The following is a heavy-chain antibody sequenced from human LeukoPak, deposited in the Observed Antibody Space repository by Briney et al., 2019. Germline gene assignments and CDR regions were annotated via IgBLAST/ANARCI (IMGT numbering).Heavy chain of an antibody. V-gene: IGHV4-31*03. J-gene: IGHJ5*02. D-gene: IGHD3-10*01. CDR3: AREGLGQGVNWFDP. CDR2: IYYSGST. CDR1: GGSISSGGYY. Sequence: SQTLSLTCTVSGGSISSGGYYWSWIRQHPGKGLEWIGYIYYSGSTYYNPSLKSRVTISVDTSKNQFSLKLSSVTAADTAVYYCAREGLGQGVNWFDPWGQGTLVTVSS.